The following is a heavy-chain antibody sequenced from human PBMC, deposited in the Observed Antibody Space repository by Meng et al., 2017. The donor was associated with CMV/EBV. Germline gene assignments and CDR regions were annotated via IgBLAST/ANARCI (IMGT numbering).Heavy chain of an antibody. J-gene: IGHJ4*02. D-gene: IGHD4-23*01. Sequence: LVNLSQTLCCTCTVSGASISSYYWSWIRQPAGKGLEWIGRIYTSGSTNYNPSLKSRVTMSGDTSKNQFSLKLSSVTAADTAVYYCARVLRWNGVIDYWGQGTLVTVSS. CDR3: ARVLRWNGVIDY. CDR2: IYTSGST. CDR1: GASISSYY. V-gene: IGHV4-4*07.